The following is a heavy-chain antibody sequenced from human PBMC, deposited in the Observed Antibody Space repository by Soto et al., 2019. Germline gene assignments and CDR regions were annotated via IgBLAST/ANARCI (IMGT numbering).Heavy chain of an antibody. J-gene: IGHJ2*01. CDR2: IYYSGST. V-gene: IGHV4-59*01. D-gene: IGHD1-26*01. CDR3: ARVRERWFTYWYFDL. Sequence: QVQLQESGPGLVKPSETLSLTCTVSGGSISYYYWSWIRQPPGKGLEYIGYIYYSGSTNYNPSLKSRVTMSVDTSKNQFSLRLSSVTAADTAVYYCARVRERWFTYWYFDLWGRGTLVTVS. CDR1: GGSISYYY.